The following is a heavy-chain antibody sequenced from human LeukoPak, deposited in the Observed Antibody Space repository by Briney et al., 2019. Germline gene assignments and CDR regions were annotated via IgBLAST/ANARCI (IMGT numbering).Heavy chain of an antibody. V-gene: IGHV7-4-1*02. D-gene: IGHD3-10*02. J-gene: IGHJ4*02. CDR1: GYTFTRYA. Sequence: ASVKVSCKASGYTFTRYAMNWVRQAPGQGLEWMGWIATNNGKPMYAQGFTGRFVFSLDTSASTAYLQISNLTADDTAVYYCARVFDSRFAIDNYWGQGTLVTVSS. CDR3: ARVFDSRFAIDNY. CDR2: IATNNGKP.